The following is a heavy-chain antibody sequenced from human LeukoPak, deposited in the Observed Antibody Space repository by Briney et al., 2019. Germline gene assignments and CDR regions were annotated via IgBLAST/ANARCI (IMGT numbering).Heavy chain of an antibody. J-gene: IGHJ3*02. CDR1: GFTFNSYS. V-gene: IGHV3-21*01. CDR3: ARDWVAAAANDAFDI. CDR2: ISSSSSYI. D-gene: IGHD6-13*01. Sequence: GGSLRLSCAASGFTFNSYSMNWVRQAPGKGLEWVSSISSSSSYIYYADSVKGRFTISRDNAKNSLYLQMNSLRAEDTAVYYCARDWVAAAANDAFDIWGQGTMVTVSS.